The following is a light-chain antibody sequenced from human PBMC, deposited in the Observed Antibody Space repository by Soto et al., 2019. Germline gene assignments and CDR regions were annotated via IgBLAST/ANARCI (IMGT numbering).Light chain of an antibody. CDR2: YDS. CDR1: NIGSKS. Sequence: SYELTQPPSVSVAPRKTARINCGGNNIGSKSVHWYQQKPGQAPVLVIYYDSDRPSGIPERFSGSNSGNTATLTISRVEAGDEADYYCQVWDSSSDHYVFGTGTKLTVL. J-gene: IGLJ1*01. V-gene: IGLV3-21*04. CDR3: QVWDSSSDHYV.